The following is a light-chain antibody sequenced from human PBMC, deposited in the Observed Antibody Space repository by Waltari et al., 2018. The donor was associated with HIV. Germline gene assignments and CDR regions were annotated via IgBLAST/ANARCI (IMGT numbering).Light chain of an antibody. Sequence: EIVFTQSPRPLSLSPWERTTLSCRASQSVSSSHLAWYQHTPCLPPRLLIYGASSRATGIPDRFGGSGSGTDFTLTINRLEPEDFAVYYCQQYYSTITFGQGTRLEIK. CDR2: GAS. CDR3: QQYYSTIT. J-gene: IGKJ5*01. CDR1: QSVSSSH. V-gene: IGKV3-20*01.